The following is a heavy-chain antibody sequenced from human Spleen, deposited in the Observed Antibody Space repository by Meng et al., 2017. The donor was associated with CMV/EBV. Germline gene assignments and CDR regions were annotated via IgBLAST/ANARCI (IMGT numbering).Heavy chain of an antibody. Sequence: QGHLHESGPGLVKPSETLSLTCTVSGGSVSSGCYYWTWIRQHPGKGLEWFGHIYYSGSTFSNPSLKRRVIISIDTSKNQFSLNLRSVTAADTAVYYCARVSSGRDYFDYWGQGTLVTVSS. D-gene: IGHD3-22*01. CDR1: GGSVSSGCYY. V-gene: IGHV4-31*03. J-gene: IGHJ4*02. CDR2: IYYSGST. CDR3: ARVSSGRDYFDY.